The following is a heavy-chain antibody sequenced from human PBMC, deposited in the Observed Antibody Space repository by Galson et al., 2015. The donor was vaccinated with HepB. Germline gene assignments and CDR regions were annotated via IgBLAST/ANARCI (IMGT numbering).Heavy chain of an antibody. V-gene: IGHV3-15*07. D-gene: IGHD3-3*02. Sequence: SLRLSCAGSGFSFSRVFMNWVRQAPGKGLEWVGRIKSNDGGATKDYATPVNGRFTISRDDSKNTSYLQMDNLKIEDTARYYCTTEGNFGMIKRSDYWGQGTLVSVSS. CDR3: TTEGNFGMIKRSDY. CDR2: IKSNDGGATK. J-gene: IGHJ4*02. CDR1: GFSFSRVF.